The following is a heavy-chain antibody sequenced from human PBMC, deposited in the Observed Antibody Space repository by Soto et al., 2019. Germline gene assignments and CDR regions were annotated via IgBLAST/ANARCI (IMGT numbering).Heavy chain of an antibody. D-gene: IGHD1-7*01. CDR3: ARIPRNNWNYVFYFDY. V-gene: IGHV1-18*01. CDR1: GYTFTSYG. J-gene: IGHJ4*02. Sequence: QVQLVQSGAEVKKPGASVKVSCKASGYTFTSYGISWVRQAPGQGLEWMGWISAYNGNTNYAQKLQGRVTMTTDTSTRTAYMELRSLRPDDTAVYYCARIPRNNWNYVFYFDYWGQGTLVTVSS. CDR2: ISAYNGNT.